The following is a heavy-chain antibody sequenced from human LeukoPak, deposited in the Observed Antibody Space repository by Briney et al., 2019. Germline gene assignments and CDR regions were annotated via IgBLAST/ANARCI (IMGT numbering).Heavy chain of an antibody. CDR2: IYYSGST. V-gene: IGHV4-30-4*01. Sequence: TSEALSLTCTVSGGSISSGDYYWSWIRQPPGKGLEWIGYIYYSGSTYYNPSLKSRVTISVDTSKNQFSLKLSSVTAADTAVYYCASTSLRQLGQKIAVAGKIDYWGQGTLVTVSS. J-gene: IGHJ4*02. D-gene: IGHD6-19*01. CDR3: ASTSLRQLGQKIAVAGKIDY. CDR1: GGSISSGDYY.